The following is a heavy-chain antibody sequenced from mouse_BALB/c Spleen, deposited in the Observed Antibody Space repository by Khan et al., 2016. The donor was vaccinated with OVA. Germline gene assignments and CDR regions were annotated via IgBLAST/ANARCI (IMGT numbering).Heavy chain of an antibody. CDR3: ARGLKYCGSWVAY. V-gene: IGHV9-1*02. Sequence: QIQLVQSGPELKKPGETVKISCKASGYTFTNFGMNWVKQAPGKALKWMGWINTSTGEPTYADDFKGRFAFSLETSASTAYLQINNLNNEDMATYFCARGLKYCGSWVAYWGQGSLVTVSA. J-gene: IGHJ3*01. CDR2: INTSTGEP. CDR1: GYTFTNFG.